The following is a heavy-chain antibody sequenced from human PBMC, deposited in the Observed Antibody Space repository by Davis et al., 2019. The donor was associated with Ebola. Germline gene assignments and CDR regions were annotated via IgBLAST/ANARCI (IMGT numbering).Heavy chain of an antibody. D-gene: IGHD3-10*01. Sequence: ASVKVSCKAFGYTFTNYYVHWVRQAPGQGLEWMGIINPSGGSTSYAQKFQGRVTMTRDTSISTVYMELSRLRSDDTAVYYCARDLSYSYYYHYYGMDVWGQGTTVTVSS. J-gene: IGHJ6*02. CDR3: ARDLSYSYYYHYYGMDV. CDR2: INPSGGST. CDR1: GYTFTNYY. V-gene: IGHV1-46*01.